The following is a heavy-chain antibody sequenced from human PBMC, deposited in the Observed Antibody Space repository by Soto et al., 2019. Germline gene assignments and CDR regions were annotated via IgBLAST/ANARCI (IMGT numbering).Heavy chain of an antibody. CDR1: GFTFSSYS. CDR3: AKSRSWYPTYFDY. V-gene: IGHV3-21*01. D-gene: IGHD6-13*01. J-gene: IGHJ4*02. Sequence: PGGSLKLSCAASGFTFSSYSMNWVRQAPGKGLEWVSSISSSSSYIYYADSVKGRFTISRDNAKNSLYLQMNSLRAEDTAVYYCAKSRSWYPTYFDYWGQGTLVTVSS. CDR2: ISSSSSYI.